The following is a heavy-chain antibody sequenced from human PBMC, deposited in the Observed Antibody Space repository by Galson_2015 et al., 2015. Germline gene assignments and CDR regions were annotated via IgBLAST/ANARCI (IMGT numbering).Heavy chain of an antibody. CDR2: ISYDGSNK. CDR3: ARDLAVAGRPFDY. CDR1: GFTFSSYA. D-gene: IGHD6-19*01. V-gene: IGHV3-30-3*01. Sequence: SLRLSCAASGFTFSSYAMHWVRQAPGKGLEWVAVISYDGSNKYYADSAKGRFTISRDNSKNTLYLQMNSLRAEDTAVYYCARDLAVAGRPFDYWGQGTLVTVSS. J-gene: IGHJ4*02.